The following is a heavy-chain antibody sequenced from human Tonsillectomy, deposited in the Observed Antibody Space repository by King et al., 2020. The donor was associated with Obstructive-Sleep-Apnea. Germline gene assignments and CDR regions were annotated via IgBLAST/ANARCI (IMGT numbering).Heavy chain of an antibody. CDR2: IWYDGSNK. CDR1: GFTFSSYG. V-gene: IGHV3-33*01. Sequence: VQLVESGGGVVQPGRSLRLSCAASGFTFSSYGMHWVRQAPGKGLEWVAVIWYDGSNKYYADSVKGRFTISRDNSKNTLYLQMNSLRAEDTAVYYCAREGGSFFPASPNFDYWGQGTLVTVSS. J-gene: IGHJ4*02. CDR3: AREGGSFFPASPNFDY. D-gene: IGHD3-3*02.